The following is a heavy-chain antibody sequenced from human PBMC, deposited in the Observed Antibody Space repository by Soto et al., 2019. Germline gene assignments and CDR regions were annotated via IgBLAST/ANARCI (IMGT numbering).Heavy chain of an antibody. CDR3: ARDTGLLRYFDWLFSNFDY. J-gene: IGHJ4*02. V-gene: IGHV3-33*01. CDR2: IWYDGSNK. CDR1: GFTFSSYG. Sequence: GGSLRLSCAASGFTFSSYGMHWVRQAPGKGLEWVAVIWYDGSNKYYADSVKGRFTISKDNSKNTRYLQMNSLRAEDTAVYYCARDTGLLRYFDWLFSNFDYWGQGTLVTVSS. D-gene: IGHD3-9*01.